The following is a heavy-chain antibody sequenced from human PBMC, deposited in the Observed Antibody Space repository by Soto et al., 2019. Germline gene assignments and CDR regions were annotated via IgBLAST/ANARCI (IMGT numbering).Heavy chain of an antibody. J-gene: IGHJ5*02. V-gene: IGHV4-59*08. CDR2: IYYGGTT. Sequence: PSETLSLTCTVSGGSFSPNDWSWIRQPPGKELEWVGYIYYGGTTSYNPSLQSRVTISLETSKSQFSLRLTSVTAADTAVYYCARLGGYYQSLDPWGPGTLLTVSS. CDR1: GGSFSPND. D-gene: IGHD3-22*01. CDR3: ARLGGYYQSLDP.